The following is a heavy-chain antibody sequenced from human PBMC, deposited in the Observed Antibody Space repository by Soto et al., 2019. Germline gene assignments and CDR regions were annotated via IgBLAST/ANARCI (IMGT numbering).Heavy chain of an antibody. V-gene: IGHV1-69*13. CDR2: IIPIFGTA. Sequence: QVQLVQSGAEVKKPGASVKVSCKASGYTFTSYGISWVRQAPGQGLEWMGWIIPIFGTANYAQKFQGRVTITADESTSTAYMELSSLRSEDTAVYYCASLSWYWFDPWGQGTLVTVSS. CDR3: ASLSWYWFDP. CDR1: GYTFTSYG. J-gene: IGHJ5*02.